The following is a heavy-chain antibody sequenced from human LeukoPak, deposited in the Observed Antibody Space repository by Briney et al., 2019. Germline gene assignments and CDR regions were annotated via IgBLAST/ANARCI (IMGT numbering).Heavy chain of an antibody. Sequence: GGSLRLSCVDSGFTFRSHWMTWVRQAPGTGLEWVANISPDGSERYYVDSVKGRFTISRDNAKNSVYLQMNSLRAEDTAVYYCARGRFIEGTTAYYFDYWGQGALVTVSS. CDR1: GFTFRSHW. CDR2: ISPDGSER. D-gene: IGHD1-7*01. V-gene: IGHV3-7*03. CDR3: ARGRFIEGTTAYYFDY. J-gene: IGHJ4*02.